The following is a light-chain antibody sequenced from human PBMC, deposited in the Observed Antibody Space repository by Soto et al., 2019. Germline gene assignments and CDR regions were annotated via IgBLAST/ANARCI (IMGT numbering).Light chain of an antibody. Sequence: QSALTQPASVSGSPGQSITISCTGNSSDVGGYNYVSWYQQHPGKAPKRMIYDVSNRPSGVSNRFSGSKSGNTASLTISGLQAEDEADYYCSSYTSSSTLMVFGGGTKLTVL. V-gene: IGLV2-14*01. CDR1: SSDVGGYNY. CDR3: SSYTSSSTLMV. J-gene: IGLJ2*01. CDR2: DVS.